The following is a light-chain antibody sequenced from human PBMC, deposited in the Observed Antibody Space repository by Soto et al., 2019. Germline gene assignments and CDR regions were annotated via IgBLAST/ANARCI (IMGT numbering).Light chain of an antibody. CDR3: QQYNNYWT. J-gene: IGKJ1*01. Sequence: DIQMTQSPSTLSASVGDRVTITCRASQRISSWLAWYQQKPGKAPKLLFYDASSLESGVPSRFSGSGSATEFTLTISSLQPDDFATYYCQQYNNYWTFGQGTRVEIK. CDR1: QRISSW. V-gene: IGKV1-5*01. CDR2: DAS.